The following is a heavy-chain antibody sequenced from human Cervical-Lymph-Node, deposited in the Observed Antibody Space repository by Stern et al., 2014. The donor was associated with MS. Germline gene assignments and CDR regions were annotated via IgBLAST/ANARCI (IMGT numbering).Heavy chain of an antibody. V-gene: IGHV1-8*01. CDR1: GYTFTTSH. CDR3: AARAASSRHDASDI. CDR2: MNPKRGNT. D-gene: IGHD2-15*01. Sequence: QVQLVQSGAEVKKPGASVKVSCKASGYTFTTSHVDWVRQATGQGLEWVGWMNPKRGNTGYAEKFKGRVTMTRNTSISTAYMELTNLRSEDTAVYYCAARAASSRHDASDIWGQGTMVIVSS. J-gene: IGHJ3*02.